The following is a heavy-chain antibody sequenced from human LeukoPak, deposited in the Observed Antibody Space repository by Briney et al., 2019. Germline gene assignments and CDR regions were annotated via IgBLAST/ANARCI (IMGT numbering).Heavy chain of an antibody. CDR1: GYTFTGYY. CDR2: INPNSGGT. CDR3: ARDLIASNWFDP. V-gene: IGHV1-2*02. Sequence: ASVKVSCKASGYTFTGYYMHWVRQAPGQGLEWMGWINPNSGGTKYTQRFQGRVTMTRDTSISTAYMELSRLKSDDTAVYYCARDLIASNWFDPWGQGTLVTVSS. D-gene: IGHD3-16*01. J-gene: IGHJ5*02.